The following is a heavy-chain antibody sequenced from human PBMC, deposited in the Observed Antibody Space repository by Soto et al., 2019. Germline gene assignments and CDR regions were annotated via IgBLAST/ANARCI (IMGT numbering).Heavy chain of an antibody. D-gene: IGHD6-19*01. J-gene: IGHJ4*02. CDR3: ARDAQPKGVAADGASDY. CDR2: ITTYNGNR. V-gene: IGHV1-18*01. Sequence: QVQLVQSGPEVKNPGASVKVSCKASGYTFKNYGIKWVGQAPGQGLEWVGWITTYNGNRYSAEKFQGRVTMTTDTTTSTTYMELKSLTSDDTGVYYCARDAQPKGVAADGASDYLGQGTLVTVSS. CDR1: GYTFKNYG.